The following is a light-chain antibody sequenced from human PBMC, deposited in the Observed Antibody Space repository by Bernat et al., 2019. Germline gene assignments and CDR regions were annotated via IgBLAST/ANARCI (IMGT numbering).Light chain of an antibody. V-gene: IGKV2-28*01. Sequence: DIVMTQSPLSLPVTPGEPASISCRSNQSLLHSNGYNYLDWYLQKPGQSPQLLIYLGSNRASGVPDRFSGSGSGTDFTLKINRVEAEDVGVYYCMQALQTPLTFGPGTKVDIK. J-gene: IGKJ3*01. CDR3: MQALQTPLT. CDR1: QSLLHSNGYNY. CDR2: LGS.